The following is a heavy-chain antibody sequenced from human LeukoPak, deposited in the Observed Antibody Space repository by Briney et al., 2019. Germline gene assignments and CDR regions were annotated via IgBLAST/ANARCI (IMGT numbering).Heavy chain of an antibody. D-gene: IGHD2-2*01. V-gene: IGHV3-30*02. Sequence: GGSLRLSCAASGFTFSSYGMHWVRQAPGKGLEWVAFIRYDGSNKYYADSVKGRFTISRDNSKNTLYLQMNSLRAEDTAVYYCAKVGGGSTSYSNYWGQGTLVTVSS. CDR3: AKVGGGSTSYSNY. CDR1: GFTFSSYG. J-gene: IGHJ4*02. CDR2: IRYDGSNK.